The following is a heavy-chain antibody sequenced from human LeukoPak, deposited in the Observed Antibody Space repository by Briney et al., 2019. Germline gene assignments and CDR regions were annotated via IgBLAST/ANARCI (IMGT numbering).Heavy chain of an antibody. V-gene: IGHV4-39*01. D-gene: IGHD1-7*01. CDR3: ARVITGTTRRFDY. CDR1: GGSISSSSYY. CDR2: IYYSGST. J-gene: IGHJ4*02. Sequence: SETLSLTCTVSGGSISSSSYYWGWIRQPPGKGLEWIGSIYYSGSTYYNPSLKSRVTISVDTSKNQFSLKLSSVTAADTAVYYCARVITGTTRRFDYWGQGTLVTVFS.